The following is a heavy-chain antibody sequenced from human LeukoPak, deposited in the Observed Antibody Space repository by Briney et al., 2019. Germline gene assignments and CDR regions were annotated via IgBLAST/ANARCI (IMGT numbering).Heavy chain of an antibody. V-gene: IGHV4-59*01. CDR3: ARVTGYMIEDYFDY. J-gene: IGHJ4*02. Sequence: SETLSLTCAVYGGSFSGYYWSWIRQPPGKGLEWSVYIYYSRRTNYNPSLKSRVTISVDTSKNQFSLKLSSVTAADTAVYYCARVTGYMIEDYFDYWGQGTLVTVSS. D-gene: IGHD3-22*01. CDR1: GGSFSGYY. CDR2: IYYSRRT.